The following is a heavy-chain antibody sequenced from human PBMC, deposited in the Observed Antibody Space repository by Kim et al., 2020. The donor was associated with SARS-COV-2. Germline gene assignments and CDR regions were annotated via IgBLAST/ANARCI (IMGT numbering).Heavy chain of an antibody. J-gene: IGHJ4*02. CDR1: GFTFSSYG. D-gene: IGHD3-3*01. CDR3: AKDYGWRFLEWSPHDY. Sequence: GGSLRLSCAASGFTFSSYGMHWVRQAPGKGLEWVAVISYDGSNKYYADSVKGRFTISRDNSKNTLYLQMNSLRAEDTAVYYCAKDYGWRFLEWSPHDYWGQGTLVTVSS. CDR2: ISYDGSNK. V-gene: IGHV3-30*18.